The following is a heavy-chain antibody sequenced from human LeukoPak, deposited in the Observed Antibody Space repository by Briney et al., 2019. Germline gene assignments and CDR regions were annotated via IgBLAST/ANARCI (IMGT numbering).Heavy chain of an antibody. CDR2: IKQDGSEK. CDR1: GFTFSSYS. V-gene: IGHV3-7*01. D-gene: IGHD6-19*01. CDR3: ARDSWVRAVAGRGAFDI. Sequence: GGSLRLSCAASGFTFSSYSMNWVRQAPGKGLEWVANIKQDGSEKYYVDSVKGRFTISRDNAKNSLYLQMNSLRAEDTAVYYCARDSWVRAVAGRGAFDIWGQGTMVTVSS. J-gene: IGHJ3*02.